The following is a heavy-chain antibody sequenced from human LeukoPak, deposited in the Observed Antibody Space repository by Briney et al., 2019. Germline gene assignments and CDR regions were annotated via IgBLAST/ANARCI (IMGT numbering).Heavy chain of an antibody. J-gene: IGHJ3*01. CDR1: GFTFDSYW. D-gene: IGHD1-26*01. V-gene: IGHV3-7*01. CDR2: IKEDGSEK. Sequence: GGSLRLSCAAPGFTFDSYWMSWVRQAPGKGLEWVANIKEDGSEKYYVDSVKGRFTISRDNAKNTLYLQMNSLRAEDTAVYYCARDNAGLVKHLDAFDLWGQGTMVTVAS. CDR3: ARDNAGLVKHLDAFDL.